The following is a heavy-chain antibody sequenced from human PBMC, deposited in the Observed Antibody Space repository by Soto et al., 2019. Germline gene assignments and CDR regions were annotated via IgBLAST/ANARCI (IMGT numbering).Heavy chain of an antibody. V-gene: IGHV3-30-3*01. CDR1: GFTFSSYA. J-gene: IGHJ6*02. D-gene: IGHD3-9*01. Sequence: GGSLRLSCSASGFTFSSYAMHWVRQAPGKGLEWVAVISYDGSNKYYADSVKGRFTISRDNSKNTLHLQMNSLRAEDTAVYYCARDGCNYDILTGHSPLCAYYYYGMDVWGQGATVTVSS. CDR3: ARDGCNYDILTGHSPLCAYYYYGMDV. CDR2: ISYDGSNK.